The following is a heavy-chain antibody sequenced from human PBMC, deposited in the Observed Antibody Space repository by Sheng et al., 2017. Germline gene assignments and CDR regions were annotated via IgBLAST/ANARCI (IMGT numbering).Heavy chain of an antibody. CDR2: INHSGST. D-gene: IGHD2-8*01. Sequence: QVQLQQWGAGLLKPSETLSLTCAVYGGSFSGYYWSWIRQPPGKGLEWIGEINHSGSTNYNPSLKSRVTISVDTSKNQFSLKLSSVTAADTAVYYCARRRPRRVWDVWGQGTTVTVSS. J-gene: IGHJ6*02. CDR1: GGSFSGYY. V-gene: IGHV4-34*01. CDR3: ARRRPRRVWDV.